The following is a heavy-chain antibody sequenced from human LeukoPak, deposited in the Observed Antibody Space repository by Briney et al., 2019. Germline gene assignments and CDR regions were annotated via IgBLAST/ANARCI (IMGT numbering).Heavy chain of an antibody. CDR1: GFTFSNYV. Sequence: PGRSLRLSCAASGFTFSNYVMSWVRQAPGKGLEWVSAIGGGATTYYADYVKGRFTISRDNSKNTLYLQMNSLRAEDTAIYYCAKAGRLQAVAGWIGYWGQGTLVTVS. CDR3: AKAGRLQAVAGWIGY. J-gene: IGHJ4*02. CDR2: IGGGATT. D-gene: IGHD6-19*01. V-gene: IGHV3-23*01.